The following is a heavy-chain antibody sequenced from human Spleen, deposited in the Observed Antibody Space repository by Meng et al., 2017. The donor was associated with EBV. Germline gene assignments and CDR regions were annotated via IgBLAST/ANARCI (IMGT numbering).Heavy chain of an antibody. CDR2: IYHRGTT. J-gene: IGHJ4*02. CDR1: GASISSANW. Sequence: QVQRQESGPGLLKPSRTLSLTCAVAGASISSANWWSWVRQPPGKGLEWIGKIYHRGTTDYNPSFNSRVTMSVDKSQNQFSLKLSSVTAADTAVYYCARHWELRSPFTFWGQGILVTVSS. CDR3: ARHWELRSPFTF. V-gene: IGHV4-4*02. D-gene: IGHD1-7*01.